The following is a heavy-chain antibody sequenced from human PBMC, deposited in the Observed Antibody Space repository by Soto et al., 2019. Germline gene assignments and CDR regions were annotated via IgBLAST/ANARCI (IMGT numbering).Heavy chain of an antibody. CDR3: AKGVAYNGGWYKQFDY. CDR2: RSGSGGST. V-gene: IGHV3-23*01. J-gene: IGHJ4*02. Sequence: EVQLLESGGGLVQPGGSLRLSCAASGFTFSSYAMTWVREAPGKGLEWFSTRSGSGGSTYYADSVKGRFTISRDNSKNTLSLQMHTLIAEDTAIYYCAKGVAYNGGWYKQFDYWGQGTLVTVSS. CDR1: GFTFSSYA. D-gene: IGHD6-19*01.